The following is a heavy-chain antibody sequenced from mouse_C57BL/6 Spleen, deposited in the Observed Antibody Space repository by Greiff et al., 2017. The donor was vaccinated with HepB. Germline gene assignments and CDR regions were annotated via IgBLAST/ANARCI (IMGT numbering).Heavy chain of an antibody. CDR3: ARSRTGTKYFDV. D-gene: IGHD4-1*01. CDR2: IYPGDGDT. J-gene: IGHJ1*03. Sequence: VQLQQSGAELVKPGASVKISCKASGYAFSSYWMNWVKQRPGKGLEWIGQIYPGDGDTNYNGKFKGKATLTADKSYSTAYMQLSSLTYEDSAVYFCARSRTGTKYFDVWGTGTTVTVSS. CDR1: GYAFSSYW. V-gene: IGHV1-80*01.